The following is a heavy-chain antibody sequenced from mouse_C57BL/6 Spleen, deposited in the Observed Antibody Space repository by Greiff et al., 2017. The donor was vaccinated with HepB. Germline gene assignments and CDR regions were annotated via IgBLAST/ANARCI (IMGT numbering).Heavy chain of an antibody. D-gene: IGHD1-1*01. CDR2: INYDGSST. Sequence: EVQVVESEGGLVQPGSSMKLSCTASGFTFSDYYMAWVRQVPEKGLEWVANINYDGSSTYYLDSLKSRFIISRDNAKNILYLQMSSLKSEDTATYYCARNPSHYYGSSYFDYWGQGTTLTVSS. CDR1: GFTFSDYY. J-gene: IGHJ2*01. CDR3: ARNPSHYYGSSYFDY. V-gene: IGHV5-16*01.